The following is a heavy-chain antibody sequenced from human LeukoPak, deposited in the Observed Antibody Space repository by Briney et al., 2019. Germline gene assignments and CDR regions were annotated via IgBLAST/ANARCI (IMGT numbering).Heavy chain of an antibody. V-gene: IGHV3-48*04. CDR3: ARAFLIGSGPNWFDP. CDR2: ISSSSSTI. CDR1: GFTFSSYS. D-gene: IGHD6-19*01. Sequence: PGGSLRLSCAASGFTFSSYSMNWVRQAPGKGLEWVSYISSSSSTIYYADSVKGRFTISRDNAKNSLYLQMNSLRAEDTAVYYCARAFLIGSGPNWFDPWGQGTLVTVSS. J-gene: IGHJ5*02.